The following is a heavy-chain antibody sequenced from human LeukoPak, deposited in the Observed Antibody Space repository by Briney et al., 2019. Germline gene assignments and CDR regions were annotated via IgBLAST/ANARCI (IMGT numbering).Heavy chain of an antibody. D-gene: IGHD1-7*01. J-gene: IGHJ4*02. CDR2: IIPIFGPP. Sequence: SVKVSCKTSGGTFSSYAINWVRQAPGQGLEWMGGIIPIFGPPNYAQRFQGRVTITADGSTSTAYLELSSLRSEDTAVYYCARSRGGNFYGTFWDCWGQGTLVTVSS. CDR1: GGTFSSYA. V-gene: IGHV1-69*13. CDR3: ARSRGGNFYGTFWDC.